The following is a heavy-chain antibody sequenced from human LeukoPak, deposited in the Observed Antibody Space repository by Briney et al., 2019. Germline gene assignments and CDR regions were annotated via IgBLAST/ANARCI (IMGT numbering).Heavy chain of an antibody. J-gene: IGHJ4*02. CDR1: GGSISSGGYY. CDR3: ARAPGYYYDSSGLPFDY. V-gene: IGHV4-31*03. D-gene: IGHD3-22*01. CDR2: IYYSGST. Sequence: SETLSLTCTVSGGSISSGGYYWSWIRQHRGKGLEWIGYIYYSGSTYYNPSLKSRVTISVDTSKNQFSLKLSSVTAADTAVYYCARAPGYYYDSSGLPFDYWGQGTLVTVSS.